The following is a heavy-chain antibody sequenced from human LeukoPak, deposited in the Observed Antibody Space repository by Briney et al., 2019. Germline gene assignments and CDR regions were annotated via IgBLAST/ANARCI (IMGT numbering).Heavy chain of an antibody. Sequence: GGSLRLSCAASGFTFSSYSMNWVRQAPGKGLEWVANIKKDGSEKYYVDSVKGRFTISRDNAKNSLYLQMNSLRAEDTAVYYCARALGPYTLDAFDIWGQGTMVTVSS. J-gene: IGHJ3*02. V-gene: IGHV3-7*01. D-gene: IGHD3-16*01. CDR3: ARALGPYTLDAFDI. CDR2: IKKDGSEK. CDR1: GFTFSSYS.